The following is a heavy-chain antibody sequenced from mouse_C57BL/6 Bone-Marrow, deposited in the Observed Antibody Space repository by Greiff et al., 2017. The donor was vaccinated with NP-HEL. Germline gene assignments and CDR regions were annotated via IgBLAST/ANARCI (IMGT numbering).Heavy chain of an antibody. Sequence: EVQVVESGAELVRPGASVKLSCTASGFNFKDDYMHWVKQRPEQGLEWIGWIDPENGDTEYASKFQGKATITADTSSNTAYLQLSSLTSEDTAVYYCTTSSNYMYYFDYWGQGTTLTVSS. CDR1: GFNFKDDY. CDR3: TTSSNYMYYFDY. D-gene: IGHD2-5*01. V-gene: IGHV14-4*01. J-gene: IGHJ2*01. CDR2: IDPENGDT.